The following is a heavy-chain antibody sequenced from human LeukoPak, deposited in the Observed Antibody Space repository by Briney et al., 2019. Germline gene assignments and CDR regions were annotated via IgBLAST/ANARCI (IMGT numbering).Heavy chain of an antibody. V-gene: IGHV3-30*03. CDR1: GFTFSNYG. Sequence: PGGSLRLSCAASGFTFSNYGIHWVRQAPGKGLEWVAVISYDGNNKYYADSVKGRFTISRDNSKNTLFLQMNSLRAEDTAVYYCARDLPLAVAGNMDVWGQGTTVTVSS. CDR2: ISYDGNNK. J-gene: IGHJ6*02. CDR3: ARDLPLAVAGNMDV. D-gene: IGHD6-19*01.